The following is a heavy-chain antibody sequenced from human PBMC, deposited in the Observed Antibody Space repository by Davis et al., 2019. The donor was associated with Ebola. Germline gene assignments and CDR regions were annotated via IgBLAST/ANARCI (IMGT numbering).Heavy chain of an antibody. CDR2: IKSKADGGTA. CDR3: STVED. Sequence: GESLKISCEASGFTFSTYAMTWVRQAPGKGLEWIGRIKSKADGGTAEYAAPVKGRFTISRDDSKNMVYLQMESLKIEDTAVYYCSTVEDWGQGTVVAVSS. V-gene: IGHV3-15*01. CDR1: GFTFSTYA. D-gene: IGHD1-1*01. J-gene: IGHJ4*02.